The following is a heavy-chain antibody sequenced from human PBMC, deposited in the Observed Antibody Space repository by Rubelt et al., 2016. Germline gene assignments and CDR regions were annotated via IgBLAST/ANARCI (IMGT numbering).Heavy chain of an antibody. D-gene: IGHD6-19*01. J-gene: IGHJ4*02. Sequence: NWVRQAPGKGLEWVAYISGTGNVIYYADSVKGRFTIFRDTAKNSLYLQMNSLRDEDTAVYYCARDKGDSGLYLPYWGQGSLVTVSS. V-gene: IGHV3-48*02. CDR3: ARDKGDSGLYLPY. CDR2: ISGTGNVI.